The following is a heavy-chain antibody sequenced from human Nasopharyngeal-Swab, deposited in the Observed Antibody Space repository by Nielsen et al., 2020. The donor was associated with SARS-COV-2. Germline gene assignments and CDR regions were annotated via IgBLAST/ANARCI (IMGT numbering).Heavy chain of an antibody. CDR1: GFTFSDSA. CDR3: TRCGGGCYSGRDY. Sequence: GESLKISCAASGFTFSDSAIHWVRQASGEGLEWVARIRSKGNNYATAYSASVKGRFIIFRDDPTNTAYPQMYSLKTEDTAMYYCTRCGGGCYSGRDYWGQGTLVTVSS. J-gene: IGHJ4*02. D-gene: IGHD2-15*01. V-gene: IGHV3-73*01. CDR2: IRSKGNNYAT.